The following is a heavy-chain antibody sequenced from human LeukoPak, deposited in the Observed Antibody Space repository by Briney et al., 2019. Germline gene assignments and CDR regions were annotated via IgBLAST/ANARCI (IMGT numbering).Heavy chain of an antibody. CDR3: ARLTYYDFWSGYNYAFDI. CDR2: INPKSGGT. V-gene: IGHV1-2*02. CDR1: GYTFTGYY. D-gene: IGHD3-3*01. J-gene: IGHJ3*02. Sequence: ASVKVSCKASGYTFTGYYMHWVRQAPGQGLEWMGWINPKSGGTNYAQKFQGRVTMTRDTSISTAYMELSRLRSDDTAVYYCARLTYYDFWSGYNYAFDIWGQGTMVTVSS.